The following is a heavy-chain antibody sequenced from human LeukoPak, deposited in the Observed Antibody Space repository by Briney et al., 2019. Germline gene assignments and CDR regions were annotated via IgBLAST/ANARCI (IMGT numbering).Heavy chain of an antibody. J-gene: IGHJ6*03. CDR1: GGSISSYY. Sequence: PSETLSLTCTVSGGSISSYYWSWIRQPAGKGLEWIGRIYTSGSTNYNPSLKSRVTMSVDTSKNQFSLKPSSVTAADTAVYYCARDLAPNYYDFWSGYQGYYYMDVWGKGTTVTVSS. CDR2: IYTSGST. D-gene: IGHD3-3*01. CDR3: ARDLAPNYYDFWSGYQGYYYMDV. V-gene: IGHV4-4*07.